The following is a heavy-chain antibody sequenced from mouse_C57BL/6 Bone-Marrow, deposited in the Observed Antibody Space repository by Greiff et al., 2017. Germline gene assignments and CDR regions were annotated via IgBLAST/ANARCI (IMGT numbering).Heavy chain of an antibody. CDR1: GYTFTSYW. CDR2: IYPGNSDT. V-gene: IGHV1-5*01. CDR3: TREPIYDGYHWFAY. D-gene: IGHD2-3*01. Sequence: EVKLVESGTVLARPGASVKMSCKTSGYTFTSYWMHWVKQRPGQGLEWIGAIYPGNSDTSYNQKFKGKAKLTPVTSASTAYMELRSLTNEDSAVYYCTREPIYDGYHWFAYWGQGTLVTVSA. J-gene: IGHJ3*01.